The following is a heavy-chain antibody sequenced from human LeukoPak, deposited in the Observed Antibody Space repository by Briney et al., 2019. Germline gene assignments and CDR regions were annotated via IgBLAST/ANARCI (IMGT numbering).Heavy chain of an antibody. CDR2: IYHSGST. D-gene: IGHD3-22*01. Sequence: SGTLSLTCAVSGGSISSSNWWSWVRQPPGKGLEWIGEIYHSGSTNYNPSLKSRVTISVDKSKNQFSLKPSSVTAADTAVYYCARDRRAYYYDSSGSSNAFDIWGQGTMVTVSS. J-gene: IGHJ3*02. CDR1: GGSISSSNW. V-gene: IGHV4-4*02. CDR3: ARDRRAYYYDSSGSSNAFDI.